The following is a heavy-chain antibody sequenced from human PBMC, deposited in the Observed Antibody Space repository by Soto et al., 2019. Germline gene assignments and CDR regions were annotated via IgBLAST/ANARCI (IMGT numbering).Heavy chain of an antibody. Sequence: QVQLVQSGSEVKKPGASVKVSCKASGYIFTTYSIAWVRQAPGQGLGWMGWISPNNGNTNYAQKVQGRVTMTIDTSTSTAYMELRSLTSDATAVYYCAREAFGVHSSCFDPWGQGTLVTVSS. V-gene: IGHV1-18*04. CDR3: AREAFGVHSSCFDP. J-gene: IGHJ5*02. D-gene: IGHD6-13*01. CDR2: ISPNNGNT. CDR1: GYIFTTYS.